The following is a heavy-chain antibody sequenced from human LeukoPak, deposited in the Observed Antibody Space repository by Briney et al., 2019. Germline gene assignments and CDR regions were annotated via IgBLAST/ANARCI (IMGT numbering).Heavy chain of an antibody. CDR3: AKGSMYYYDSSGYYETHPDAFDI. CDR2: ISSSGSTI. Sequence: GGSLRLSCAASGFTFSSYEMNWVRQAPGKGLEWVSYISSSGSTIYYADSVKGRFTISRDNSKNTLYLQMNSLRAEDTAVYYCAKGSMYYYDSSGYYETHPDAFDIWGQGTMVIVSS. D-gene: IGHD3-22*01. J-gene: IGHJ3*02. V-gene: IGHV3-48*03. CDR1: GFTFSSYE.